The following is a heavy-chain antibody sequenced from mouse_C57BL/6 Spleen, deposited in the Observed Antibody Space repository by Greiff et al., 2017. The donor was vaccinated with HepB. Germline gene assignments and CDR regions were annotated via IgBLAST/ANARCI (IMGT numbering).Heavy chain of an antibody. J-gene: IGHJ4*01. Sequence: VKLQQPGAELVKPGASVKLSCKASGYTFTSYWMQWVKQRPGQGLEWIGEIDPSDSYTNYNQKFKGKATLTVDTSSSTAYMQLSSLTSEDSAVYYCARKGASYGSSPYYYAMDYWGQGTSVTVSS. CDR3: ARKGASYGSSPYYYAMDY. V-gene: IGHV1-50*01. CDR2: IDPSDSYT. D-gene: IGHD1-1*01. CDR1: GYTFTSYW.